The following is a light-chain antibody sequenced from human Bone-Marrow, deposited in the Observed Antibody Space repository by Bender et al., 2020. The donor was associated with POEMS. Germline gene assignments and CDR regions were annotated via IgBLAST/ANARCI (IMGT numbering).Light chain of an antibody. J-gene: IGLJ3*02. CDR1: GSNIGANN. V-gene: IGLV1-44*01. CDR2: KNN. Sequence: QSVLTQPPSASGTPGQSVTISCSGSGSNIGANNVFWYRHLPGMAPQLLISKNNRRPSGVPDRFSGSKSGTSASLAIAGLQAEDEADYYCQSYDSSLTGGVFGGGTKLTVL. CDR3: QSYDSSLTGGV.